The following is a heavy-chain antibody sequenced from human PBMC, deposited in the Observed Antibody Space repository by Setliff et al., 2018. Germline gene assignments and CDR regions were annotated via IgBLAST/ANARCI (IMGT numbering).Heavy chain of an antibody. CDR2: IYHSGST. CDR1: GYSISSGYY. Sequence: SETLSLTCAVSGYSISSGYYWGWIRQPPGKGLEWIGSIYHSGSTYYNPSLKSRVTISVDKSKNQFSLKLNSVTAAETAMYYCARSGDYGSGRLSPWGQGTLVTVSS. CDR3: ARSGDYGSGRLSP. J-gene: IGHJ5*02. D-gene: IGHD3-10*01. V-gene: IGHV4-38-2*01.